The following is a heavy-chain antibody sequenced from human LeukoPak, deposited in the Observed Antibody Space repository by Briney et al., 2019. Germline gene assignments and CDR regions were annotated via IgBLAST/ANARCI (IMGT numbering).Heavy chain of an antibody. J-gene: IGHJ4*02. CDR2: ISSSSSTI. Sequence: GGSLRLSCAASGFTFSSYSMNWVRQAPGKGLEWVSYISSSSSTIYYADSVKGRFTVSRDSAKNSLYLQMNSLRAEDTAVYYCARGSITIFGVVISWGQGTLVTVSS. CDR3: ARGSITIFGVVIS. D-gene: IGHD3-3*01. CDR1: GFTFSSYS. V-gene: IGHV3-48*01.